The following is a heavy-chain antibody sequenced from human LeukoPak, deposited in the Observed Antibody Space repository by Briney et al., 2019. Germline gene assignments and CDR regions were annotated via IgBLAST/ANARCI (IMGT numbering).Heavy chain of an antibody. CDR3: ARDQGCSSTSCSIDY. Sequence: ASVKVSCKASGYTFTSCYMHWVRLAPGQGLEWMGIFNPGVGRRNYEQKFKGRVTMTRDMSTSTVYMELSSLRFEDTAVYYCARDQGCSSTSCSIDYWGQGTLVTVSS. CDR2: FNPGVGRR. V-gene: IGHV1-46*01. J-gene: IGHJ4*02. CDR1: GYTFTSCY. D-gene: IGHD2-2*01.